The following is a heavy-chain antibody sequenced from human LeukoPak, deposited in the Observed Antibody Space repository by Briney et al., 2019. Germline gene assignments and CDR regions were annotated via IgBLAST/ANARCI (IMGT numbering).Heavy chain of an antibody. J-gene: IGHJ6*02. CDR3: ARVAADYYYYYGMDV. V-gene: IGHV4-59*01. Sequence: PSETLSLTCAVYGGSFSGYYWSWIRQPPGKGLEWIGYIYYSGSTNYNPSLKSRVTISVDTSKNQFSLKLSSVTAADTAVYHCARVAADYYYYYGMDVWGQGTTVTVSS. D-gene: IGHD4/OR15-4a*01. CDR2: IYYSGST. CDR1: GGSFSGYY.